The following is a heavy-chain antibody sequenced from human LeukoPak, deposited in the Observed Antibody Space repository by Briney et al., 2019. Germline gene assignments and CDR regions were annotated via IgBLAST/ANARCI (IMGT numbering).Heavy chain of an antibody. CDR3: AAPSARSTVTTWSAFDL. CDR2: FDPEDDRG. CDR1: GYRLIELY. J-gene: IGHJ3*01. V-gene: IGHV1-24*01. D-gene: IGHD4-17*01. Sequence: AASVKVSCKVSGYRLIELYIYWVRQAPGEGPEWMGGFDPEDDRGIYAQKFQGRVTMTEDTSTNTAYMELSSLRSEDSAMYYCAAPSARSTVTTWSAFDLWGQGTMVTVSS.